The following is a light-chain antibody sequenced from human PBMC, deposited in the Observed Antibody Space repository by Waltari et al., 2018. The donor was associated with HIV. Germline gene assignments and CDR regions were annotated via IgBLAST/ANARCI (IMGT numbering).Light chain of an antibody. CDR2: WAS. CDR3: QQYYTTPLT. Sequence: DIVMTQSPDSLAVSLGERATINCKSSQSVLFSSNNNNYLAWYQQKPGQSPKLLIYWASTRESGVPDRFSGSGSGTYFTLTISSLRAEDVAVYYCQQYYTTPLTFGGGTKVEIK. CDR1: QSVLFSSNNNNY. J-gene: IGKJ4*01. V-gene: IGKV4-1*01.